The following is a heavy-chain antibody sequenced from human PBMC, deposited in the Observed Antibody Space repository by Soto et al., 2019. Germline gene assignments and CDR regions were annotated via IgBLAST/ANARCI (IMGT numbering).Heavy chain of an antibody. CDR3: ARAHTFWSGYRPDAFDI. J-gene: IGHJ3*02. D-gene: IGHD3-3*01. Sequence: PGGSLRLSCAASGFTFSSYGMHWVRQAPGKGLEWVAVIWYDGSNKYYADSVKGRFTISRDNSKNTLYLQMNSLRAEDTAVYYCARAHTFWSGYRPDAFDIWGQGTMVTVSS. CDR2: IWYDGSNK. CDR1: GFTFSSYG. V-gene: IGHV3-33*01.